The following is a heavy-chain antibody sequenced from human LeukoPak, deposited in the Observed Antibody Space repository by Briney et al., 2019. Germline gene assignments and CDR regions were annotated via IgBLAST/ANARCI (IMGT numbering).Heavy chain of an antibody. CDR3: AKDMGWELLGSFDY. D-gene: IGHD1-26*01. Sequence: PGGSLRLSCAASGFTFDDYAMHWVRQAPGKGLEWVSGISWNSGSIGYADSVKGRFTISRDNAKNSLYLQMNSPRAEDTALYYCAKDMGWELLGSFDYWGQGTLVTVSS. CDR2: ISWNSGSI. J-gene: IGHJ4*02. V-gene: IGHV3-9*01. CDR1: GFTFDDYA.